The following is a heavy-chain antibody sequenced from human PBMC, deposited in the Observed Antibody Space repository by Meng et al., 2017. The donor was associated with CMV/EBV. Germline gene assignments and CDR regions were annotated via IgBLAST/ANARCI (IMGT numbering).Heavy chain of an antibody. D-gene: IGHD4-11*01. CDR1: GGTFSSYA. J-gene: IGHJ4*02. CDR3: ARDSHDYSNYYFDY. Sequence: QVHLVQSGAEVKKPGSSVKVSCKASGGTFSSYAISWVRQAPGQGLEWMGGIIPIFGTANYAQKFQGRVTITADESTSTAYMELSSLRSEDTAVYYCARDSHDYSNYYFDYWGQGTLVTVSS. CDR2: IIPIFGTA. V-gene: IGHV1-69*12.